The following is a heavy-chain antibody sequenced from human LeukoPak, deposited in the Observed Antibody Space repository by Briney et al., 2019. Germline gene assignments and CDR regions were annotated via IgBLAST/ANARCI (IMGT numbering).Heavy chain of an antibody. D-gene: IGHD3-10*01. CDR1: GGSISSSNW. CDR3: ARTRYYGSGSYYKATLDY. CDR2: IYHSGST. Sequence: TSSGTLSLTCAVSGGSISSSNWWSWVRQPPGKGLEWIGEIYHSGSTNYNPSLKSRVTISVDKSKNQFSLKLSSVTAADTAVYYCARTRYYGSGSYYKATLDYWGQGTLVTVSS. V-gene: IGHV4-4*02. J-gene: IGHJ4*02.